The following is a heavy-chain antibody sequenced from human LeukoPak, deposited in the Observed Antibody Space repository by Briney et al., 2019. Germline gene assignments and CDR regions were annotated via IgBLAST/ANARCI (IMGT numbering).Heavy chain of an antibody. Sequence: PGGSLRLSCAASGFTFSSYWMSWVRQAPGKGLEWVSHINTSGSTIYYADSVKGRFTISRDNAKNSLYLQMNSLRAEDTAVYYCTREDSMIRYFDWLPQRPFDYWGQGTLVTVSS. CDR3: TREDSMIRYFDWLPQRPFDY. V-gene: IGHV3-48*04. D-gene: IGHD3-9*01. J-gene: IGHJ4*02. CDR2: INTSGSTI. CDR1: GFTFSSYW.